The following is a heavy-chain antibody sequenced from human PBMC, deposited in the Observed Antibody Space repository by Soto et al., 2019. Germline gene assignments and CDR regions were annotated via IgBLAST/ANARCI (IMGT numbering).Heavy chain of an antibody. D-gene: IGHD3-10*01. CDR2: IYSGGST. V-gene: IGHV4-4*07. J-gene: IGHJ4*02. CDR1: GGSINSYY. Sequence: QVQLQESGPGLVKPSETLSLTCTVSGGSINSYYWSWIRQPAGKGLEWIGRIYSGGSTNYNPSLKSRLPVSVDTSKTQFSLKLTSVTAADTAVYYCARGPGGFGDFSLDYWGQGTLVTVSS. CDR3: ARGPGGFGDFSLDY.